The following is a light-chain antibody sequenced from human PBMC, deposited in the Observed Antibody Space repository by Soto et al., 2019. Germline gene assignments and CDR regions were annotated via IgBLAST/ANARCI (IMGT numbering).Light chain of an antibody. CDR1: SSNIGAGYD. Sequence: QSVLTQPPSMSGAPGQRVTISCTGSSSNIGAGYDVHWYQQLPGTAPKLLIYGNTNRPSGVPDRFSGSKSGTSASLAITGLQAEDEADYYCQSYDTSLSDSWVFGGGTKLTVL. CDR3: QSYDTSLSDSWV. V-gene: IGLV1-40*01. CDR2: GNT. J-gene: IGLJ3*02.